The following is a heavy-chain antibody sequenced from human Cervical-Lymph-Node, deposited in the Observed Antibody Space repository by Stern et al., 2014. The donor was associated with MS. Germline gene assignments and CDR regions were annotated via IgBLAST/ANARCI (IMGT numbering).Heavy chain of an antibody. J-gene: IGHJ4*02. CDR1: GFTFSRYA. CDR2: ISYDGSNK. D-gene: IGHD3-16*02. V-gene: IGHV3-30-3*01. Sequence: QVQLVESGGGVVQPGRSLRLSCAASGFTFSRYAMHWVRQAPGKGLEWVAVISYDGSNKYYADSVKGRFTISRDNSKNTLYLQMNSLRAEDTAVYYCVYDYVWGSYRFDYWGQGTLVTVSS. CDR3: VYDYVWGSYRFDY.